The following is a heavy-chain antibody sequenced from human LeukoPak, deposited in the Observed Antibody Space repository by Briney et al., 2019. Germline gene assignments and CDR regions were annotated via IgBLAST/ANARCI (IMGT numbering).Heavy chain of an antibody. CDR2: IYYSGST. CDR3: ASFEYSGYDSGPLFDY. V-gene: IGHV4-59*01. D-gene: IGHD5-12*01. CDR1: GGSISSYY. J-gene: IGHJ4*02. Sequence: SETLSLTCTVSGGSISSYYWSWIRQPPGKGLEWIGYIYYSGSTNYNPSLKSRVTISADTSKNQFSLKLSSVTAADTAVYYCASFEYSGYDSGPLFDYWGQGTLVTVSS.